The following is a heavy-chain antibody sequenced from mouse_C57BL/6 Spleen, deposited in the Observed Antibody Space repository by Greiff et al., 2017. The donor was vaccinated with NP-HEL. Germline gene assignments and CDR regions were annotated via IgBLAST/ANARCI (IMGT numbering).Heavy chain of an antibody. J-gene: IGHJ3*01. V-gene: IGHV5-9-1*02. CDR3: TRGLDYYGSSYGIAY. Sequence: DVMLVESGEGLVKPGGSLKLSCAASGFTFSSYAMSWVRQTPEKRLEWVAYISSGGDYIYYADTVKGRFTISRDNARNTLYLQMSSLKSEDTAMYYCTRGLDYYGSSYGIAYWGQGTLVTVSA. CDR2: ISSGGDYI. CDR1: GFTFSSYA. D-gene: IGHD1-1*01.